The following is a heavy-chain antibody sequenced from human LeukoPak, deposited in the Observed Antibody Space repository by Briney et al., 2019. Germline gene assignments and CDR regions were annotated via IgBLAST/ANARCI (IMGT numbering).Heavy chain of an antibody. J-gene: IGHJ4*02. CDR1: GGTFSSYA. D-gene: IGHD3-9*01. CDR3: ARASLRYFDWLLFPFDY. Sequence: ASVKVSCKASGGTFSSYAISWVRQAPGQGLEWMGGIIPIFGTANYAQKFQGRVTITADEFTSTAYMGLSSLRSEDTAVYYCARASLRYFDWLLFPFDYWGQGTLVTVSS. CDR2: IIPIFGTA. V-gene: IGHV1-69*13.